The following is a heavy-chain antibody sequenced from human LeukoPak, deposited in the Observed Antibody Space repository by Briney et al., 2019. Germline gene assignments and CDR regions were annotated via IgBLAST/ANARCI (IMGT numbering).Heavy chain of an antibody. D-gene: IGHD5/OR15-5a*01. V-gene: IGHV3-48*03. Sequence: GGSLRLSCAASGFTFSGYEMNWVRQAPGEGLDWVLYISSSGGTRHYADSVKGRFTMSRDNAENSLYLQMNSLRAEDTAVYYCARARSNAFDIWGQGTMVTVSS. CDR2: ISSSGGTR. J-gene: IGHJ3*02. CDR1: GFTFSGYE. CDR3: ARARSNAFDI.